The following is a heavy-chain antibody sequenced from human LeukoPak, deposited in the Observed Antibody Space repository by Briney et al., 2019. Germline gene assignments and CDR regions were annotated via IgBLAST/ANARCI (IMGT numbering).Heavy chain of an antibody. CDR3: ARVGVRFLRAFDI. J-gene: IGHJ3*02. Sequence: GGSLRLSCAASGFTFSSYWMSWVRQAPGKGLDWVANIKQDGSEKYYVDSVKGRFTISRDNAKNSLYLQMNSLRAEDTAVYYCARVGVRFLRAFDIWGQGTMVTVSS. D-gene: IGHD3-3*01. V-gene: IGHV3-7*01. CDR1: GFTFSSYW. CDR2: IKQDGSEK.